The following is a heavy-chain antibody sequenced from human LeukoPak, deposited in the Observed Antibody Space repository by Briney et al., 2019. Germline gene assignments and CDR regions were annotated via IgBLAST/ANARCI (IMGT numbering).Heavy chain of an antibody. Sequence: SVKVSCKASGGTFSSYAISWVRQAPGQGLEWMGGIIPIFGTANYAQKFQGRVTITADKSTSTAYMELSSLRSEDTAVYYCASSGSSWSQYYFDYWGQGTLVTVPS. CDR3: ASSGSSWSQYYFDY. CDR1: GGTFSSYA. D-gene: IGHD6-13*01. J-gene: IGHJ4*02. CDR2: IIPIFGTA. V-gene: IGHV1-69*06.